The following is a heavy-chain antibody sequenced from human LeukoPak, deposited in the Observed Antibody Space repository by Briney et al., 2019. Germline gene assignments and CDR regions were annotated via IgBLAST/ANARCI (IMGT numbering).Heavy chain of an antibody. D-gene: IGHD3-10*01. CDR3: AREGSGAPAGGYYYYMDV. J-gene: IGHJ6*03. V-gene: IGHV3-21*01. Sequence: GALRLLCGASGFTFSSNSMNWVRQAPREGVEGGVSISSSSSYIYYADSVKGRFTISRDNAKNSLYLQMNSLRAEDTAVYYCAREGSGAPAGGYYYYMDVWGKGTTVTVSS. CDR1: GFTFSSNS. CDR2: ISSSSSYI.